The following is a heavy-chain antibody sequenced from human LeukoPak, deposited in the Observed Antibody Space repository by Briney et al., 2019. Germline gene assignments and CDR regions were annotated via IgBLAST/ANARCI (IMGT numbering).Heavy chain of an antibody. V-gene: IGHV4-59*12. CDR1: GGSISSYY. Sequence: SETLSLTCTVSGGSISSYYWSWIRQPPGKGLEWIGYIYYSGSTYYNPSLKSRVTISVDTSKNQFSLKLSSVTAADTAVYYCARSLTGYSDFDYWGQGTLVTVSS. D-gene: IGHD6-13*01. CDR2: IYYSGST. CDR3: ARSLTGYSDFDY. J-gene: IGHJ4*02.